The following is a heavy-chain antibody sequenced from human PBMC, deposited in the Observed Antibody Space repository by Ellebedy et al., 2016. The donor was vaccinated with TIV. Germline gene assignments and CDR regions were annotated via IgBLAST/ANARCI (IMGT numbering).Heavy chain of an antibody. CDR3: VRANYVLWSGPFDY. D-gene: IGHD3-3*01. V-gene: IGHV4-39*07. J-gene: IGHJ4*02. CDR2: IHYSGST. Sequence: SETLSLXXTVSGDSVSSDIYYWGWIRQPPGQRLEWIGSIHYSGSTYCNPSLKSRVTMSVDDSTNQFSLKLTSVTVADTAVYYCVRANYVLWSGPFDYWGQGIQVTVSS. CDR1: GDSVSSDIYY.